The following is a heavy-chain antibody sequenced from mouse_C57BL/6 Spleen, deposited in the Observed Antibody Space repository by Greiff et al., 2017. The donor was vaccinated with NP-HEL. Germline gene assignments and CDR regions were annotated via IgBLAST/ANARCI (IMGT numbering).Heavy chain of an antibody. V-gene: IGHV2-2*01. J-gene: IGHJ4*01. CDR3: ARSGYDEDYYAMDY. Sequence: QVHVKQSGPGLVQPSQSLSITCTVSGFSLTSYGVHWVRQSPGKGLEWLGVIWSGGSTDYNAAFISRLSISKDNSKSQVFFKMNSLQADDTAIYYCARSGYDEDYYAMDYWGQGTSVTVSS. D-gene: IGHD2-2*01. CDR2: IWSGGST. CDR1: GFSLTSYG.